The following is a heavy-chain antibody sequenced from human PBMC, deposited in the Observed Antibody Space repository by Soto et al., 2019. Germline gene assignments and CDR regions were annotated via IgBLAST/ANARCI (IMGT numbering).Heavy chain of an antibody. CDR3: ASVRLPGGIAAAGNLYYYGMDV. Sequence: ASVKVSCKASGYTFTSYGISWVRQAPGQGLEWMGWINAYNGNTNYAQKLQGRVTMTTDTSTSTAYMELRSLRSDDTAVYYCASVRLPGGIAAAGNLYYYGMDVWGQGTRVTVSS. V-gene: IGHV1-18*01. CDR2: INAYNGNT. J-gene: IGHJ6*02. CDR1: GYTFTSYG. D-gene: IGHD6-13*01.